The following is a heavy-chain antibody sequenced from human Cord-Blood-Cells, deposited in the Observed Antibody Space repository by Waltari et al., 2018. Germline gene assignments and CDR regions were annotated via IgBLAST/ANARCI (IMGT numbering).Heavy chain of an antibody. CDR2: INPNSGGT. D-gene: IGHD7-27*01. CDR3: ARGSNWDWYFDL. CDR1: GYTFPDYY. V-gene: IGHV1-2*02. J-gene: IGHJ2*01. Sequence: QVPLVPSGAEVKKPGASVKVSCKASGYTFPDYYLPWDRQAPGQGLEWMGWINPNSGGTNYAQKFQGRVTMTRDTSISTAYMELSRLRSDDTAVYYCARGSNWDWYFDLWGRDTLVTVSS.